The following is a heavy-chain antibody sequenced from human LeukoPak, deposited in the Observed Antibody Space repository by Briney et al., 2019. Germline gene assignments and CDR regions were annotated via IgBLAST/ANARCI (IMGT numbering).Heavy chain of an antibody. D-gene: IGHD2-2*02. Sequence: GGSLRLSCAASGFTFSSYSMNWVRQAPGKGLEWVSSISSSSSYIYYADSVKGRFTVSRDNSKNTLYLQMNSLRAEDTAVYYCAKNLYQLLYPNWFDPLGPGDPGHRLL. CDR3: AKNLYQLLYPNWFDP. CDR2: ISSSSSYI. J-gene: IGHJ5*02. V-gene: IGHV3-21*04. CDR1: GFTFSSYS.